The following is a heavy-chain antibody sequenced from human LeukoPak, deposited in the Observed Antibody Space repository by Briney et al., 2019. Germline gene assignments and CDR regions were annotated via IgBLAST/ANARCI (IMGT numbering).Heavy chain of an antibody. CDR1: GFTFSSYA. J-gene: IGHJ4*02. D-gene: IGHD3-10*01. CDR2: ISGSGGST. V-gene: IGHV3-23*01. CDR3: AKEMVRGVIMPLFFDY. Sequence: PGGSLRLSCAASGFTFSSYAMSWVRQAPGKGLEWVSAISGSGGSTYYADSVKGRFTISRDNSKNTLYLQMNSLRAEDTAVYYCAKEMVRGVIMPLFFDYWGQGTLVTVSS.